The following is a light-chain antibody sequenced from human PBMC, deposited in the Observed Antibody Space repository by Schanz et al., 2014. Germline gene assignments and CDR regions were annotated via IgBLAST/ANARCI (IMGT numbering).Light chain of an antibody. CDR3: SSYAGSAHV. CDR2: EVS. Sequence: QSALTQPPSASGSPGQSVTISCTGTSSDVGGYNYVSRYQQHPGKAPKLMIYEVSKRPSGVPDRFSGSKSGNTASLTVSGLQAEDEADYYCSSYAGSAHVFGTGTKLTVL. J-gene: IGLJ1*01. V-gene: IGLV2-8*01. CDR1: SSDVGGYNY.